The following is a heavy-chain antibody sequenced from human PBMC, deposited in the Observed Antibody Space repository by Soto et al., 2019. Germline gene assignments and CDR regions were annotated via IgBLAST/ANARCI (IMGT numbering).Heavy chain of an antibody. CDR2: IDPSGGTT. D-gene: IGHD4-17*01. J-gene: IGHJ4*02. Sequence: ASVKVSCTAYGYNFTRCYMHWVRQAPGQGLEWMGIIDPSGGTTNYAQKFQGRVSMTRDTSTSTVYMELNSLRSEATAVYYCAREGRTMATKGDYWGQGTLVTVSS. CDR1: GYNFTRCY. CDR3: AREGRTMATKGDY. V-gene: IGHV1-46*01.